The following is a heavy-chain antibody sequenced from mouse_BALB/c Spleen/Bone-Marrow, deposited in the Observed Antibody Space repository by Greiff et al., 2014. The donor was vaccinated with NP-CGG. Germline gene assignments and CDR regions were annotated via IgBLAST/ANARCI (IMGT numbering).Heavy chain of an antibody. CDR3: ARSGDSSGYGFAY. CDR2: IYPGDGST. CDR1: GYTFTSYD. J-gene: IGHJ3*01. V-gene: IGHV1S33*01. Sequence: LQESGPELVKPGALVKISCKASGYTFTSYDINWVKQRPGQGLEWIGWIYPGDGSTKYNEKFQGKATLTADKSSSTAYMQLSSLTSENSAVYFCARSGDSSGYGFAYWGQGTLVTVSA. D-gene: IGHD3-2*01.